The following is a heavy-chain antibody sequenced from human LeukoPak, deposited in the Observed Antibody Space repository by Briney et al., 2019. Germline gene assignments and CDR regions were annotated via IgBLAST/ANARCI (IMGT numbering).Heavy chain of an antibody. Sequence: SQTLALTCAISGDSVSNSIATWDWIRQSPSGGLEWPGRTYFMSRWIHDYADSVKSRIVIDADTSKNQFSLLLKSVRPDDTAVYCARRGDGNYYYDYWGQGTLVTVSS. CDR1: GDSVSNSIAT. CDR2: TYFMSRWIH. J-gene: IGHJ4*02. V-gene: IGHV6-1*01. CDR3: RRGDGNYYYDY. D-gene: IGHD3-16*01.